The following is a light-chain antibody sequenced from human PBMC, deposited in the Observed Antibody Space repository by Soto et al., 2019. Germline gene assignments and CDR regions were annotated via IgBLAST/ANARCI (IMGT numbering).Light chain of an antibody. CDR1: SSDVGGYNY. CDR2: AVS. Sequence: QSALTQPASVSGSPGQSITISCTGTSSDVGGYNYVSWYQQHPGKAPKLMIYAVSNRPSGVSNRVSGSKSGNTASLTISGLQAEDEADYYCSSYTSSSTLDVFGGGTKLTVL. CDR3: SSYTSSSTLDV. V-gene: IGLV2-14*01. J-gene: IGLJ3*02.